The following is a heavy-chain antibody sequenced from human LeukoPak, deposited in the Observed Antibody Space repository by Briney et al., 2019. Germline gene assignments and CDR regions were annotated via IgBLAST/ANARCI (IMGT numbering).Heavy chain of an antibody. J-gene: IGHJ4*02. Sequence: QSGGSLRLSCAASGFTFSSYAMSWVRQAPGKGLEWVSGVSDSGAGTYYADSVKGRFTISRDNSKNTLSLQMNSLRAEDTAAYYCAKYRGSSMVSSRVGSDYWGQGTLVTVSS. CDR3: AKYRGSSMVSSRVGSDY. D-gene: IGHD3-10*01. V-gene: IGHV3-23*01. CDR2: VSDSGAGT. CDR1: GFTFSSYA.